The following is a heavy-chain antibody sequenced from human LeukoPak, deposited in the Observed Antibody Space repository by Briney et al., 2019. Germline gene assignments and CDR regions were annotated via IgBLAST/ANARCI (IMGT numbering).Heavy chain of an antibody. CDR1: GFTFSSYA. J-gene: IGHJ4*02. D-gene: IGHD1-26*01. CDR3: AKDAQEWELLVWYFDY. Sequence: GGSLRLSCAASGFTFSSYAMSWVRQAPGKGLEWVSAISGSGGSTYYADSVKGRFTISRDNSRNTLYLQMNSLRAEDTAVYYCAKDAQEWELLVWYFDYWGQGTLVTVSS. V-gene: IGHV3-23*01. CDR2: ISGSGGST.